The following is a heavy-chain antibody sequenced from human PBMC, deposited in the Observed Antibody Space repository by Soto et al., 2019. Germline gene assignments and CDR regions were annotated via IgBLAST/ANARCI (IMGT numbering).Heavy chain of an antibody. CDR2: ISGSGGST. J-gene: IGHJ4*02. CDR3: VKEYDSSGYYPDY. V-gene: IGHV3-23*01. CDR1: GFTFSKYA. Sequence: GGSLRLSCAASGFTFSKYALTWVRQAPGKGLEWVSVISGSGGSTYFADSVKGRFTISRDNSKNTMYLQMSSLRAEDTAVYYCVKEYDSSGYYPDYWGQGNLVTVSS. D-gene: IGHD3-22*01.